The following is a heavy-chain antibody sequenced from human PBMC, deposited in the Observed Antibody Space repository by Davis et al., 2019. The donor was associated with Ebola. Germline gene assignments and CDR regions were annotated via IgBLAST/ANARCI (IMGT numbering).Heavy chain of an antibody. CDR1: GFTFSSYG. D-gene: IGHD4-17*01. Sequence: PGGSLRLSCAASGFTFSSYGMHWVRQAPGKGLEWVAVIWYDGSNKYYADSVKGRFTISRDNSKNTLYLQMNSLRAEDTAVYYCARGGGDYVSDYFDYWGQGTLVTVSS. CDR3: ARGGGDYVSDYFDY. CDR2: IWYDGSNK. J-gene: IGHJ4*02. V-gene: IGHV3-33*01.